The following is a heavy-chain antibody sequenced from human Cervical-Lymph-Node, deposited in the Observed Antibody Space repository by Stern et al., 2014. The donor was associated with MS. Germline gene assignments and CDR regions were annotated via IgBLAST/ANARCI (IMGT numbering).Heavy chain of an antibody. CDR3: ARDRWGSHDIGGTYYRY. D-gene: IGHD3-22*01. CDR1: GYTFTSYG. V-gene: IGHV1-18*01. J-gene: IGHJ4*02. Sequence: QVQLGQSGAEVKKPGASVKVSCETSGYTFTSYGISWIRQVPGQGLEWMGWVSTYNGGTNFSQKFQGRVTMTTDSSTNSVHMELRSLRSDDTAVYFCARDRWGSHDIGGTYYRYWGQGTPITVSS. CDR2: VSTYNGGT.